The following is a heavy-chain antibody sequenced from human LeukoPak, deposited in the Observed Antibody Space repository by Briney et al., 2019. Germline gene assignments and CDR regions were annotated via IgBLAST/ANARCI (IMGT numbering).Heavy chain of an antibody. CDR2: ITRSGGT. CDR1: GFTFSSYW. CDR3: ATWVFLGESGYYDY. J-gene: IGHJ4*02. Sequence: GGSLRLSCAASGFTFSSYWMHWVRQAPGKGLEWVSIITRSGGTYYADSVKGRFTISRDNSKNTLYLQMNSLRAEDTAVYYCATWVFLGESGYYDYWGQGTLDTVSS. V-gene: IGHV3-53*01. D-gene: IGHD3-10*01.